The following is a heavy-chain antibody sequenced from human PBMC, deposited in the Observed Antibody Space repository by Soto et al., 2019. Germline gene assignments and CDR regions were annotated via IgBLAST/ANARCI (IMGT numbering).Heavy chain of an antibody. V-gene: IGHV3-33*08. CDR3: ARDALVPAAMHYYYYMDV. J-gene: IGHJ6*03. CDR2: IWYDGSNK. Sequence: GGSLRLSCAASGFTFSSYWMHWVRQAPGKGLEWVAVIWYDGSNKYYADSVKGRFTISRDNSKNTLYLQMNSLRAEDTAVYYCARDALVPAAMHYYYYMDVWGKGTTVTVSS. D-gene: IGHD2-2*01. CDR1: GFTFSSYW.